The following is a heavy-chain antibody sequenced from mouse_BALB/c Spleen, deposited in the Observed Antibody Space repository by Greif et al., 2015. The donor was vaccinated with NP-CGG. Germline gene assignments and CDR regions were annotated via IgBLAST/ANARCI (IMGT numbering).Heavy chain of an antibody. V-gene: IGHV1-80*01. D-gene: IGHD1-2*01. Sequence: VQRVESGAELVRPGSSVKISCKASGYAFSSYWMNWVKQRPGQGLEWIGQIYPGDGDTNYNGKFKGKATLTADKSSSTADMQLSSLTSEDSAVDFCARNYGYDFDYWGQGTTLTVSS. CDR1: GYAFSSYW. CDR2: IYPGDGDT. J-gene: IGHJ2*01. CDR3: ARNYGYDFDY.